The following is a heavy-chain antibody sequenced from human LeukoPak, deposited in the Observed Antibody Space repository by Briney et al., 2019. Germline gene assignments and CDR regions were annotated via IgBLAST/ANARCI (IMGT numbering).Heavy chain of an antibody. Sequence: PGGSLRLSCAASGSTFSSSGMSWVRQAPGKGLEWVSAICDIGGNTYYADSVKGRFTISRDNSKNTLFLHMNSLRAEDTPVYYCASMVHSLTTAYYWGEGTLVTVSS. J-gene: IGHJ4*02. D-gene: IGHD3-10*01. CDR3: ASMVHSLTTAYY. V-gene: IGHV3-23*01. CDR2: ICDIGGNT. CDR1: GSTFSSSG.